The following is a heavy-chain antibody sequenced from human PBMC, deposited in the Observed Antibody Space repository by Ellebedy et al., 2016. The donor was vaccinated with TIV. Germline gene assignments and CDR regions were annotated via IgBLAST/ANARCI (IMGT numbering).Heavy chain of an antibody. Sequence: ASVKVSCKASGYTFTGYYMHWVRQAPGQGLEWMGWINLNSGGTNYAQKFQGRVTMTRDTSISTAYMELSRLRSDDTAVYYCARDPVGADNWFDPWGQGTLVTVSS. D-gene: IGHD1-26*01. CDR3: ARDPVGADNWFDP. J-gene: IGHJ5*02. CDR1: GYTFTGYY. V-gene: IGHV1-2*02. CDR2: INLNSGGT.